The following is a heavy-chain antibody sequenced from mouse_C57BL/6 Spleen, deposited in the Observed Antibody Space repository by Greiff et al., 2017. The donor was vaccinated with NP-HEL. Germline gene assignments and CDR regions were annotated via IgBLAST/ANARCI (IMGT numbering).Heavy chain of an antibody. V-gene: IGHV5-17*01. Sequence: EVQLVESGGGLVKPGGSLKLSCAASGFTFSDYGMHWVRQAPEKGLEWVAYISSGSSTIYYADTVKGRFTISRDNAKNTLFLQMTSLRSEDTAMYYCARDWDVDAMDYWGQGTSVTVSS. CDR2: ISSGSSTI. J-gene: IGHJ4*01. CDR1: GFTFSDYG. CDR3: ARDWDVDAMDY. D-gene: IGHD4-1*01.